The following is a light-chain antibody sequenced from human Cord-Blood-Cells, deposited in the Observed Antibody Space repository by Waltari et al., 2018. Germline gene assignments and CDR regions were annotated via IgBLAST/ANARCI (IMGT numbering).Light chain of an antibody. Sequence: DIVMTQSPDSLAVSLGARATINCKSSQSVLYSSNNKNYLAWYQQKPGQPPKLLIYWASTRESGVPDRLRGSGSGTDFTLTISSLQAEDVAVYYCQQYYSTPITFGQGTRLEIK. CDR2: WAS. CDR3: QQYYSTPIT. J-gene: IGKJ5*01. V-gene: IGKV4-1*01. CDR1: QSVLYSSNNKNY.